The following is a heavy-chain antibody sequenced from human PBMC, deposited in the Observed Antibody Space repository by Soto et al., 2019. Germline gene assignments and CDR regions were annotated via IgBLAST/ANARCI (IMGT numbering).Heavy chain of an antibody. J-gene: IGHJ5*02. CDR1: GGSIYSSDW. CDR3: TRVTGARNWFDP. V-gene: IGHV4-4*02. CDR2: IYYNGAT. D-gene: IGHD1-26*01. Sequence: QVQLQESGPRLVRPSGTLSLTCAVSGGSIYSSDWWSWVRQPPGKGLEWIGEIYYNGATNYNPSLKIRVTISLAKSENHFSLNLTSVTAADTAVYYCTRVTGARNWFDPWGQGARVAVSS.